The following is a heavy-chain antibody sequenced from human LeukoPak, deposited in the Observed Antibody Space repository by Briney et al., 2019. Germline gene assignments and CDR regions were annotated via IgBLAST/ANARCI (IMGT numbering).Heavy chain of an antibody. CDR1: GPTVSSHT. CDR3: AMNAGQWLVPYDY. J-gene: IGHJ4*02. D-gene: IGHD6-19*01. V-gene: IGHV3-23*01. Sequence: PGPCLRPSCAPSGPTVSSHTMSSVRQTPGKRQEWASAITASGSSTYYADSVEGRFTISRDDSKNTLYLQMNDLRAEDTAVYYCAMNAGQWLVPYDYWGQGTLVTVSS. CDR2: ITASGSST.